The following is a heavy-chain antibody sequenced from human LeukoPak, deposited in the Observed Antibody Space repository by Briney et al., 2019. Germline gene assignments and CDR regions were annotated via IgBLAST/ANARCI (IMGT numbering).Heavy chain of an antibody. CDR3: ARDVWFRAGRTFDY. V-gene: IGHV1-69*06. CDR1: GGTFSSYS. J-gene: IGHJ4*02. Sequence: GASVKVSCTASGGTFSSYSISWVRQAPGQGLEWMGGIIPIFGTANYAHKFQGRVTITADNSTSTAYMELSSLRSEDTAVSYCARDVWFRAGRTFDYWGQGTLVTVSS. D-gene: IGHD3-10*01. CDR2: IIPIFGTA.